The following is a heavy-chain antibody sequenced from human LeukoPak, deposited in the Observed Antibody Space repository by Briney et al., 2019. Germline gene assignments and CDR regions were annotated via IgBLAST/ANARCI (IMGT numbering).Heavy chain of an antibody. V-gene: IGHV1-18*01. J-gene: IGHJ4*02. D-gene: IGHD5-12*01. CDR1: GYSFTSYG. Sequence: ASVKVSCKTSGYSFTSYGISWVRQAPVQGPEWMGWISAYNGNTNYAQKLQGRVTMTTDTSTNTAYMELRSLRSANTAVYYCARSPTVTLLYYFDYWGQGTLVTVSS. CDR2: ISAYNGNT. CDR3: ARSPTVTLLYYFDY.